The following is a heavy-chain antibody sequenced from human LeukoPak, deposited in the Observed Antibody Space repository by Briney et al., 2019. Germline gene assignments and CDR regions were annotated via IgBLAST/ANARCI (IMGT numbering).Heavy chain of an antibody. Sequence: GGSLRLSCAASGFTFNNYEMHWVRQAPGKGLEWVSYISSSGYTIYYADSVKGRFTISRDNAKSSLDLQMNSLRAEDTAVYYCACANYVGNKYYFDYWGQGTQVTVSS. D-gene: IGHD4-23*01. CDR1: GFTFNNYE. J-gene: IGHJ4*02. CDR3: ACANYVGNKYYFDY. V-gene: IGHV3-48*03. CDR2: ISSSGYTI.